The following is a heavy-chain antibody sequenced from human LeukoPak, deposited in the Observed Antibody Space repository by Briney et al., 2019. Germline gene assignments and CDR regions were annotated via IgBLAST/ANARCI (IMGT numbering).Heavy chain of an antibody. Sequence: ASVKVSCKASGLTFTSSAMQWVRQARGQRLEWIGWIVVGSGNTNYAQKFRGRVTMTRDTSISTAYMELHRLRSDDTAVYYCATVSTSMVTLTFFDYWGQGTLVTVSS. J-gene: IGHJ4*02. CDR3: ATVSTSMVTLTFFDY. CDR1: GLTFTSSA. CDR2: IVVGSGNT. D-gene: IGHD5-18*01. V-gene: IGHV1-58*02.